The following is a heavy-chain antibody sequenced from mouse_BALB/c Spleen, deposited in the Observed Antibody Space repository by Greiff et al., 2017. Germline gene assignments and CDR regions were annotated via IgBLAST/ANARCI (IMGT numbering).Heavy chain of an antibody. Sequence: EVQLQESGPDLVKPSQSLSLTCTVTGYSITSGYSWHWIRQFPGNKLEWMGYIHYSGSTNYNPSLKSRISITRDTSKNQFFLQLNSVTTEDTATYYCARETYGSSYERAWFAYWGQGTLVTVSA. V-gene: IGHV3-1*02. CDR1: GYSITSGYS. CDR2: IHYSGST. D-gene: IGHD1-1*01. CDR3: ARETYGSSYERAWFAY. J-gene: IGHJ3*01.